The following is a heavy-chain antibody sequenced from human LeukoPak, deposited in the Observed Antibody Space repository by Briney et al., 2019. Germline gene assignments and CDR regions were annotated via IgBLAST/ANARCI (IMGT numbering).Heavy chain of an antibody. CDR1: GYSISSGYY. CDR3: ARLGARNAFDI. V-gene: IGHV4-38-2*01. CDR2: IYHSGST. Sequence: SETLSLTCAMSGYSISSGYYWGWVRPPPGKGLEWIGIIYHSGSTFFNPSLKSRVTISVDTSKNHLSLKLSSVTAADTAVYYCARLGARNAFDIWGQGTVVTVSS. J-gene: IGHJ3*02.